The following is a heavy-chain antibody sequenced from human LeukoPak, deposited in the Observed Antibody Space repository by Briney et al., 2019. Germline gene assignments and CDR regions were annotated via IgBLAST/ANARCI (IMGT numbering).Heavy chain of an antibody. V-gene: IGHV4-30-4*08. D-gene: IGHD6-6*01. CDR3: ARETSSSALEY. CDR2: IYYSGST. CDR1: GGSISSGDYY. J-gene: IGHJ4*02. Sequence: SQTLSLTCTVSGGSISSGDYYWSWIRQPPGKGLEWIGYIYYSGSTYYNPSLKSRVTISVDTSRNQFSLKLTSVTAADTAVYYCARETSSSALEYWGQGTLVTVSS.